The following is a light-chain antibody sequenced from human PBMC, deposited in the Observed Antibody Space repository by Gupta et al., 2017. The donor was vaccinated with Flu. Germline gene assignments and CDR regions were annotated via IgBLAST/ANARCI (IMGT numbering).Light chain of an antibody. CDR1: KIGTES. V-gene: IGLV3-21*03. CDR3: QVWESSAGWV. Sequence: SVLRPPPSVSVAPGKTATIACGGNKIGTESVHWYQQRPGQAPVLVVYDDYYRPSGIPARFSGSKSGNTATLTISGVEAGDEADYFCQVWESSAGWVFGGGTKLTVL. CDR2: DDY. J-gene: IGLJ3*02.